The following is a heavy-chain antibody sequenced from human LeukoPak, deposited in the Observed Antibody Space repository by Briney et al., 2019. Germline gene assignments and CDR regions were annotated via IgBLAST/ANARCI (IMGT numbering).Heavy chain of an antibody. CDR2: INHSGST. CDR3: ARGRIAAAGTGGYFDY. D-gene: IGHD6-13*01. J-gene: IGHJ4*02. V-gene: IGHV4-34*01. CDR1: GGSFSGYY. Sequence: SETLSLTCAVYGGSFSGYYWSWIRQPPGKGLEWIGEINHSGSTNYNPSLKSRVTISVDTSKNQFSLKLSSVTAADTAVYYCARGRIAAAGTGGYFDYWGQGTLVTVSS.